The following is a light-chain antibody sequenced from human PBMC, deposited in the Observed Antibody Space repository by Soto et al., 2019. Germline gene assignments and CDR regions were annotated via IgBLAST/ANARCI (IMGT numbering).Light chain of an antibody. CDR1: ALPKEY. CDR2: EDS. J-gene: IGLJ2*01. Sequence: SYELTQPPSVSVSPGQTARITCSGDALPKEYAYWYQQKSGQAPVLVIYEDSKRPSGIPERFSGSSSGTMATLTISGAQVEDEADYYCYSTDSSGNHVVFGGGTKVTVL. V-gene: IGLV3-10*01. CDR3: YSTDSSGNHVV.